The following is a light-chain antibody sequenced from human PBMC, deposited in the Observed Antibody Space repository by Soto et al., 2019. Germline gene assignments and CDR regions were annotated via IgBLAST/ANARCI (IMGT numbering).Light chain of an antibody. Sequence: QSVLTQPPSPSGTPGQRVTISCSGSSSNIGSKFVCWYQQLPGTAPKLLIYRDDQRPSGVPDRFSGSKSGTSASLAISDLRSEDEGDYYCAAWDVSLSAVVGGGT. J-gene: IGLJ3*02. CDR2: RDD. CDR1: SSNIGSKF. V-gene: IGLV1-47*01. CDR3: AAWDVSLSAV.